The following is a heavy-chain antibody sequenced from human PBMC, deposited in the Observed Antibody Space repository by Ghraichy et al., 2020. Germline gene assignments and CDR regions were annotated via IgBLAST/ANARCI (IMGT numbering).Heavy chain of an antibody. CDR3: AKDIRYSSRYGMDV. D-gene: IGHD6-13*01. CDR2: ISWNSGSI. CDR1: GFTFDDYA. V-gene: IGHV3-9*01. Sequence: GGSLRLSCAASGFTFDDYAMHWVRQAPGKGLEWVSGISWNSGSIGYADSVKGRFTISRDNAKNSLYLQMNSLRAEDTALYYCAKDIRYSSRYGMDVWGQGTTVTVSS. J-gene: IGHJ6*02.